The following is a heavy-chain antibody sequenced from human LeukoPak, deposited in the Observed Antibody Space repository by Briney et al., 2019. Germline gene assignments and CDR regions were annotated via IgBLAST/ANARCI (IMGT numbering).Heavy chain of an antibody. D-gene: IGHD6-19*01. Sequence: PGGSLRLSCAASGFTFSSYSMNWVRQAPGKGLEWVSSISSSSSYIYYADSVKGRFTISRDNPKNSLYLQMNSLRAEDTAVYYCARDSSSGGDYWGQGTLVTVSS. CDR1: GFTFSSYS. V-gene: IGHV3-21*01. CDR2: ISSSSSYI. J-gene: IGHJ4*02. CDR3: ARDSSSGGDY.